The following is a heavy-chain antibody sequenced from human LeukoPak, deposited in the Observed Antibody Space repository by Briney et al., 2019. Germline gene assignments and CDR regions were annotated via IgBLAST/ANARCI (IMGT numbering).Heavy chain of an antibody. CDR2: ISGSGDRI. V-gene: IGHV3-23*01. CDR3: ARGHWGLDY. J-gene: IGHJ4*02. D-gene: IGHD7-27*01. Sequence: GGSLRLSCAASGFPFSSYALTWVRQAPGKGLEWVSVISGSGDRIYNADSVKGRFTISRDNSKNTLYLQMSSLGAEDTAVYYCARGHWGLDYWGQGALVTVSS. CDR1: GFPFSSYA.